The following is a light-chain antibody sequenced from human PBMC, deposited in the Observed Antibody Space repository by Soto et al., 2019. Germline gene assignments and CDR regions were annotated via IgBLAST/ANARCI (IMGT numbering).Light chain of an antibody. CDR2: AAS. CDR1: QDISND. CDR3: QQCFWHWT. Sequence: DIQMTPFPSSLSASVGDRVTITCRASQDISNDLGWYQQKPGQAPKRLIYAASTLHGGVPSRFSGSGSGTEFTLSITSLQPDDFATYYCQQCFWHWTFGQGTKGDIK. J-gene: IGKJ1*01. V-gene: IGKV1-17*01.